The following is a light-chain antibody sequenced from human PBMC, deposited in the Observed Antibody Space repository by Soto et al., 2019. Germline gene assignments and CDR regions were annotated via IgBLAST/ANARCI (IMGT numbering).Light chain of an antibody. Sequence: QSALTQPPSASGSPGQSVTISCTGTSSDVGGYNCVSWYQQHPGKAPKLMIYEVSKRPSGVPDRFSGSKSGNTASLPVSGLQAEDEADYYCSSYAGSNIPVVFGGGTQLTVL. CDR2: EVS. V-gene: IGLV2-8*01. CDR1: SSDVGGYNC. J-gene: IGLJ2*01. CDR3: SSYAGSNIPVV.